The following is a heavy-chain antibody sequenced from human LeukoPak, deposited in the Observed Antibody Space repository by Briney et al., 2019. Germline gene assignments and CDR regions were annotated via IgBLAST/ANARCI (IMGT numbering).Heavy chain of an antibody. CDR2: IKQGGSEK. CDR3: ARGTSTTFDY. D-gene: IGHD2/OR15-2a*01. V-gene: IGHV3-7*01. CDR1: GFTFSSYW. Sequence: PGGSLRLSCAASGFTFSSYWMTWVRQAPGKGLEWVANIKQGGSEKYYVDSVKGRFTISRDNAKNSLYLQMNNLRAEDTAVYFCARGTSTTFDYWGQGTLVTVSS. J-gene: IGHJ4*02.